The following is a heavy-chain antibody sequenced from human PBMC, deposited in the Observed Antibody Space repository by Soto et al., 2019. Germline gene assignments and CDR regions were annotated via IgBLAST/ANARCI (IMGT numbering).Heavy chain of an antibody. CDR2: MNPNSGNT. D-gene: IGHD3-22*01. CDR3: ARDVYDSSGYSDY. CDR1: GYTFTSYD. Sequence: ASVKVSCKASGYTFTSYDTNWVRQATGQGLEWMGWMNPNSGNTGYAQKFQGRVTMTRNTSISTAYMELSSLRSEDTAVYYCARDVYDSSGYSDYWGQGTLVTVSS. J-gene: IGHJ4*02. V-gene: IGHV1-8*01.